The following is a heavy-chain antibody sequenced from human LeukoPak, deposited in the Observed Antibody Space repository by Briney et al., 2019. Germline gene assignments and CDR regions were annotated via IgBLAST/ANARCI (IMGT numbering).Heavy chain of an antibody. CDR2: IYHSGST. J-gene: IGHJ4*02. Sequence: NPSETLSLTCTVSGGSISSYYWSWIRQPPGKGLEWIGYIYHSGSTYYNPSLKSRVTISVDRSKNQFSLKLSSVTAADTAVYYCARWSPYYFDYWGQGTLVTVSS. V-gene: IGHV4-59*12. CDR1: GGSISSYY. CDR3: ARWSPYYFDY.